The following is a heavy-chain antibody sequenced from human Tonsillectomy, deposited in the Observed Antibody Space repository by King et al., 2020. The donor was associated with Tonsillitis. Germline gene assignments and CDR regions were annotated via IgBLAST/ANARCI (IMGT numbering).Heavy chain of an antibody. V-gene: IGHV3-30*02. CDR1: GFTFRSYG. D-gene: IGHD3-22*01. CDR3: AKVSEYYYESSPIDY. J-gene: IGHJ4*02. CDR2: IRYDGTNK. Sequence: VQLVESGGGVVQPGGSLRLSCAASGFTFRSYGMHWVRQAPGKGLEWVAFIRYDGTNKYYADSVKGRFTISRDNSKNTLYLQMNSLRAEDTAVYYCAKVSEYYYESSPIDYWGQGPLVTVSS.